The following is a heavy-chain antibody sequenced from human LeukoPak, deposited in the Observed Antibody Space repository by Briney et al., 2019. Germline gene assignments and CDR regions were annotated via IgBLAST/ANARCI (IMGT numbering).Heavy chain of an antibody. Sequence: PGGSLRLSCAASGFTFSSYGMHWVRQAPGKGLEWVAVIWYDGSNKYYADSVKGRFTISRDNSKNTLYLQMNSLRAEDTAVYYCAKEVMQWPWFIGAFDIWGQGTMVTVSS. CDR2: IWYDGSNK. V-gene: IGHV3-33*06. CDR1: GFTFSSYG. D-gene: IGHD3-16*01. CDR3: AKEVMQWPWFIGAFDI. J-gene: IGHJ3*02.